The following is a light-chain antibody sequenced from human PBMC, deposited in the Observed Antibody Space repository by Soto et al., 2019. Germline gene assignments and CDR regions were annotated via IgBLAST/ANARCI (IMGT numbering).Light chain of an antibody. Sequence: ENKRTASPTAIAAIVGDRVTITNMASQSISSYLNWYQQKPGKAPKLLIYKASTLKSGVPSRFSCSGSGTEFTLTISCLQPDDFATYYCQHYNSYSEAFGQGTKVDIK. CDR1: QSISSY. CDR3: QHYNSYSEA. V-gene: IGKV1-5*03. J-gene: IGKJ1*01. CDR2: KAS.